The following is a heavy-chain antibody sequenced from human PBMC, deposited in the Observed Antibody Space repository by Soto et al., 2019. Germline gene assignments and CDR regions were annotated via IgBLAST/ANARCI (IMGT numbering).Heavy chain of an antibody. CDR3: ATVFDL. CDR2: IDTDGGGT. J-gene: IGHJ5*02. Sequence: EVQLVESGGGLVQPGGSLRVSCAASGFTLRSHRIHWVRQAPGKGLEWVSRIDTDGGGTSYAESVKGRFTISTDNAKNKVYLQMTGLRAEDTAVHYCATVFDLWGQGTLGTVSS. CDR1: GFTLRSHR. V-gene: IGHV3-74*01.